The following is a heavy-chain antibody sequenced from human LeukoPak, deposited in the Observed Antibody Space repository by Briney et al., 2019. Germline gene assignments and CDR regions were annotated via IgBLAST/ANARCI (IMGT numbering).Heavy chain of an antibody. CDR2: IIPIFGTA. D-gene: IGHD2-2*01. CDR1: GGTFSSYA. Sequence: SVKVSCKASGGTFSSYAISWVRQAPGQGLEWMGGIIPIFGTANYAQKFQGRVTITADESTSTAYMELSSLRSEDTAVYYCVSPYCSSTSCPRPYYYYYMDVWGKGTTVTVSS. V-gene: IGHV1-69*13. J-gene: IGHJ6*03. CDR3: VSPYCSSTSCPRPYYYYYMDV.